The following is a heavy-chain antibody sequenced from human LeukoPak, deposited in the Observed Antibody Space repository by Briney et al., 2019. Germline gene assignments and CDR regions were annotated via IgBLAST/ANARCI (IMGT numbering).Heavy chain of an antibody. CDR2: IYSGGST. J-gene: IGHJ6*02. D-gene: IGHD3-22*01. Sequence: GGSLRLSCAASGFTVSSNYMSWVRQAPGKGLEWVSVIYSGGSTYCADSVKGRFTISRDNSKNTLYLQMNSLRAEDTAVYYCARERLYYYDSSGMDVWGQGTTVTVSS. V-gene: IGHV3-53*01. CDR3: ARERLYYYDSSGMDV. CDR1: GFTVSSNY.